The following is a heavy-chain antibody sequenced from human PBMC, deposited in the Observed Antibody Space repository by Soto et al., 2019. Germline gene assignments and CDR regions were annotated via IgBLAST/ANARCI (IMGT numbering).Heavy chain of an antibody. J-gene: IGHJ4*02. D-gene: IGHD3-10*01. CDR2: ISGSGGST. V-gene: IGHV3-23*01. CDR3: AKVQWAGLLWFGELFL. CDR1: GFTFSTYA. Sequence: GSLRLSCAASGFTFSTYAMSWVRQAPGKGLEWVSGISGSGGSTYYADSVKGRFTISRDNSKNTLYLQMNSLRAEDTAVYYCAKVQWAGLLWFGELFLWGQGTL.